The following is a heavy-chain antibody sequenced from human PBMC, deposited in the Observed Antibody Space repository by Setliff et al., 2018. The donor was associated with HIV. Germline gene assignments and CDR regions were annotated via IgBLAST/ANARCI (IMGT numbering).Heavy chain of an antibody. CDR1: GYTFNSYD. V-gene: IGHV1-8*02. CDR2: MNPNSGNT. CDR3: ARGVCSGGSWWGYVSFDY. D-gene: IGHD2-15*01. J-gene: IGHJ4*02. Sequence: GASVKVSCKASGYTFNSYDINWVRQATGQGLEWMGWMNPNSGNTGYAQKFQGRVTMTRNTDISTAYMEMSSLRSEDTAVYYRARGVCSGGSWWGYVSFDYWGQGTLVTVSS.